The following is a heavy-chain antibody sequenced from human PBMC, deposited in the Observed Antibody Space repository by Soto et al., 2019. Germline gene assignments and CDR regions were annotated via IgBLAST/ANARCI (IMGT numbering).Heavy chain of an antibody. J-gene: IGHJ6*03. D-gene: IGHD2-2*01. V-gene: IGHV1-58*02. CDR3: AADGCSSTSCYPYYYYMDV. Sequence: QMQLVQSGPEVKKPGTSVKVSCKASGFTFTSSAMQWVRQARGQRLEWIGWIVVGSGNTNYAQKFQERVTITRDMSTSTAYMELSSRRSEDTAVYYCAADGCSSTSCYPYYYYMDVWGKGTTVTVSS. CDR1: GFTFTSSA. CDR2: IVVGSGNT.